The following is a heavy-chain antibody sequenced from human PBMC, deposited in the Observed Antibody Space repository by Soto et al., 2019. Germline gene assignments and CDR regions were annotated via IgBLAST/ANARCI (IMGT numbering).Heavy chain of an antibody. Sequence: GGSLRLSCAASGFTISSYGMHWVRQAPGKGLEWVAVISYNGGKKYYGDSVKGRFTISRDNSEKMMYLQMNRLRAEDTAVYYCAKDHVGYYNGMDVWGQGTTVTVSS. V-gene: IGHV3-30*18. J-gene: IGHJ6*02. CDR1: GFTISSYG. D-gene: IGHD3-10*01. CDR2: ISYNGGKK. CDR3: AKDHVGYYNGMDV.